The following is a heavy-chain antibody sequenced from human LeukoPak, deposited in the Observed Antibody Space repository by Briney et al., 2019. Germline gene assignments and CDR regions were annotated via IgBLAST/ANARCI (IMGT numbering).Heavy chain of an antibody. J-gene: IGHJ3*02. Sequence: HAASVKVSCKASGGTFSSYAISWVRQAPGQGLEWMGGIIPIFGTANYAQKFQGRVTITADESTSTAYMELSSLRSEDTAVYYCARDPRDGYNYFSDAFDIWGQGTMVTVSS. CDR3: ARDPRDGYNYFSDAFDI. CDR1: GGTFSSYA. D-gene: IGHD5-24*01. V-gene: IGHV1-69*13. CDR2: IIPIFGTA.